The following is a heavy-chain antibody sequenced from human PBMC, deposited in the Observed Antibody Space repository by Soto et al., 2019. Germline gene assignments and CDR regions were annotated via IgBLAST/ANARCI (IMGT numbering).Heavy chain of an antibody. D-gene: IGHD2-2*01. CDR3: ARARSSTNGRQYYLDY. Sequence: ASVKVSCKASGYTFTSYAMHWVRQAPGQRLEWMGWINAGNGNTKYSQKFQGRVTITRDTSASTAYMELSSLRSEDTAVYYCARARSSTNGRQYYLDYWGQGTLVTVSS. V-gene: IGHV1-3*01. J-gene: IGHJ4*02. CDR2: INAGNGNT. CDR1: GYTFTSYA.